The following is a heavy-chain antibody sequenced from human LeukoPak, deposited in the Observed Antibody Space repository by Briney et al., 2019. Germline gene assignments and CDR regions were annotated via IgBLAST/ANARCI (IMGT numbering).Heavy chain of an antibody. J-gene: IGHJ4*02. CDR3: VRLVKYSGSYNCDY. V-gene: IGHV4-39*01. CDR2: KFYSGST. CDR1: GGSISSTRHY. D-gene: IGHD1-26*01. Sequence: AETLSLTCTVSGGSISSTRHYWGRLPPPPGKGLEWIGNKFYSGSTYYNPSHKSLVTISVDTYKNEYSLKLSSVTAADTAVYYCVRLVKYSGSYNCDYWGQGTLVTVSS.